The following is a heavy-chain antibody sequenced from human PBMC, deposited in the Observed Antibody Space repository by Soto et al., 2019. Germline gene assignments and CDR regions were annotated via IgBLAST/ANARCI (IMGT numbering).Heavy chain of an antibody. J-gene: IGHJ6*02. CDR3: ARVAGQEEYYDFWSGGAINPQMDV. CDR2: IYYSGST. D-gene: IGHD3-3*01. V-gene: IGHV4-59*01. Sequence: SETLSLTCTVSGGSISSYSWRWIRQPPGKGLEWIGYIYYSGSTNYNTSLKSRVTISVDTSKNQFSLKRSSVTAADTAVYYCARVAGQEEYYDFWSGGAINPQMDVWGQGTRSPSP. CDR1: GGSISSYS.